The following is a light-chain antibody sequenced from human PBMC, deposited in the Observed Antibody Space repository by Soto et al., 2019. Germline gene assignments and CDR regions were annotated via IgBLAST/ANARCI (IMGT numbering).Light chain of an antibody. CDR1: HNINSY. J-gene: IGKJ1*01. CDR3: QQRGGWPPT. V-gene: IGKV3-11*01. Sequence: EIVVTQSPATLSLSPGERATLSCRASHNINSYLAWYQQKPGQAPRLLIYDASDRATGIPARFSGSGFGTDCTLTISSLEPEDFAIYYCQQRGGWPPTFGQGTKVEIK. CDR2: DAS.